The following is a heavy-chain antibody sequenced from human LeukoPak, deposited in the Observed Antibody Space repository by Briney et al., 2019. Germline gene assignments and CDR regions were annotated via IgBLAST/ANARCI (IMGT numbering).Heavy chain of an antibody. CDR3: ARDYMGYCSGGNCYNGMDV. CDR1: GFTFSSYG. D-gene: IGHD2-15*01. CDR2: IWHDGSNK. V-gene: IGHV3-33*01. Sequence: GGSLRLSCAASGFTFSSYGMHWVRQAPGKGLEWVAVIWHDGSNKYYADSVKGRFTISRDKSKNTLYLQMNSLRAEDTAVYYCARDYMGYCSGGNCYNGMDVWGQGTTVTVSS. J-gene: IGHJ6*02.